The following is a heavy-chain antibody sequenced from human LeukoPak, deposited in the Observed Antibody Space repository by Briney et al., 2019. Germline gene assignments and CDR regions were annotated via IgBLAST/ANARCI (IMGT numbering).Heavy chain of an antibody. D-gene: IGHD2-2*01. CDR3: ATGGSTSLTYYYYYMDV. CDR2: FDPEDGET. Sequence: ASVKVSCKVSGYTLTELSMHWVRQAPGKGLEWMGGFDPEDGETIYAQKFQGRVTMTEDTSTDTAYMELSSLRPEDTAVYYCATGGSTSLTYYYYYMDVWGKGTTVTVSS. J-gene: IGHJ6*03. V-gene: IGHV1-24*01. CDR1: GYTLTELS.